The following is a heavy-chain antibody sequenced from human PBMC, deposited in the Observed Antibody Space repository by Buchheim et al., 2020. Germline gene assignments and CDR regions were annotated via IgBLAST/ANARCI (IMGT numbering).Heavy chain of an antibody. Sequence: QVQLVESGGGVVQPGRSLRLSCADSGFTFCSYALHWVRQAPGKGLEWVAVISYDGSNKYYEDSVKGRFTISRDNSKNTLYLQMNSLRAEDTALYYCAREYSYYYGMDVWGQGTT. V-gene: IGHV3-30-3*01. J-gene: IGHJ6*02. CDR2: ISYDGSNK. CDR1: GFTFCSYA. CDR3: AREYSYYYGMDV. D-gene: IGHD1-26*01.